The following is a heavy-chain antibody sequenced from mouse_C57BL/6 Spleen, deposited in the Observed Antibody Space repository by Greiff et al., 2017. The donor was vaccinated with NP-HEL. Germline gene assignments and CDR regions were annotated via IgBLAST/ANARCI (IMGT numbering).Heavy chain of an antibody. D-gene: IGHD1-1*01. CDR2: INPNNGGT. J-gene: IGHJ3*01. CDR1: GYTFTDYY. CDR3: ATYGSSYSFAY. Sequence: EVQLQQSGPELVKPGASVKISCKASGYTFTDYYMNWVKQSHGKSLEWIGDINPNNGGTSYNQKFKGKATLTVDKSSSTAYMELRSLTSEDSAVYYCATYGSSYSFAYWGQGTLVTVSA. V-gene: IGHV1-26*01.